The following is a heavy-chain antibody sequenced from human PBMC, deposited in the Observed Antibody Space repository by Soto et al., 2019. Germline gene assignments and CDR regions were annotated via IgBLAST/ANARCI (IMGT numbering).Heavy chain of an antibody. J-gene: IGHJ6*02. CDR2: IWYDGNNK. D-gene: IGHD3-3*01. Sequence: PGVSLRLSCLASGFTFSNYGMHWVRQAPGKGLEWVAVIWYDGNNKYYADSVKGRFTISRDNSKNTLYLEMNNLRAADTAVYYCARDLSYLEWNYYGMDVWGQGTTVPDSS. V-gene: IGHV3-33*01. CDR3: ARDLSYLEWNYYGMDV. CDR1: GFTFSNYG.